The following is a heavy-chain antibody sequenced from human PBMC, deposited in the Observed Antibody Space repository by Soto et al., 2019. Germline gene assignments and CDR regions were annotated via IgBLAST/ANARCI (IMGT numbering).Heavy chain of an antibody. V-gene: IGHV1-18*01. J-gene: IGHJ6*02. D-gene: IGHD6-13*01. CDR1: GYTFTSYG. CDR3: ATRKYSSSWYLGDYYGMDV. Sequence: ASVKVSCKASGYTFTSYGISWVRQAPGQGLEWMGWISAYNGNTNYAQKLQGRVTMTTDTSTSTAYMELSSLRSEDTAVYYCATRKYSSSWYLGDYYGMDVWGQGTTVTVSS. CDR2: ISAYNGNT.